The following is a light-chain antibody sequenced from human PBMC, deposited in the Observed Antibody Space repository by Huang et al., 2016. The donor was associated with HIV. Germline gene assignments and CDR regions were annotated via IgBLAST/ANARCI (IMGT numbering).Light chain of an antibody. CDR2: GAS. CDR1: QTVTNNY. J-gene: IGKJ2*03. Sequence: IVLTQSPDTLSLSPGERATRSCRASQTVTNNYLAWYQQRPGQAPRLLIYGASTRATGIPDLFSGSGSGTDFTLTISRLEPKDFVVYYCQQFGSSPPYSFGQGTKLEIK. CDR3: QQFGSSPPYS. V-gene: IGKV3-20*01.